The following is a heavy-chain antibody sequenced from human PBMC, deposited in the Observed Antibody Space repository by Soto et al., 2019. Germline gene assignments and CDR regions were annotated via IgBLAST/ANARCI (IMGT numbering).Heavy chain of an antibody. CDR3: ASDLDILTGHVPFGI. V-gene: IGHV4-31*03. CDR2: IYYSGST. Sequence: SETLSLTCTVSGGSISSGGYYWSWIRQHPGKGLEWIWYIYYSGSTYYNPSLKSRVTIAVDTSNNQFSLKLCSVSAADTAVYYCASDLDILTGHVPFGIWGQGTMVTVSS. CDR1: GGSISSGGYY. J-gene: IGHJ3*02. D-gene: IGHD3-9*01.